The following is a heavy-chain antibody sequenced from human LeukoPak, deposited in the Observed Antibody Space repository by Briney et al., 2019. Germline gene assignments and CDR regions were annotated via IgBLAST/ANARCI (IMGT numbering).Heavy chain of an antibody. V-gene: IGHV4-61*09. CDR1: GGSISSGSYY. J-gene: IGHJ4*02. CDR3: ARGGRRDGWYYFDY. Sequence: SETLSLTCTVSGGSISSGSYYWSWIRQPAGKGLEWIGHIYTSGSTNYNPSLKSRVTISVDTSKNQFSLKLSSVTAADTAVYYCARGGRRDGWYYFDYWGQGTLVTVSS. CDR2: IYTSGST. D-gene: IGHD5-24*01.